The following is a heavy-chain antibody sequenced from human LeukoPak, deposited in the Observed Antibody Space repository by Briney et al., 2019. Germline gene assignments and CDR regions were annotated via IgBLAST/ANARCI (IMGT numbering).Heavy chain of an antibody. CDR1: GFTFSSYG. Sequence: GGSLRLSCAASGFTFSSYGMHWVRQAPSKGLEWVAFIRYDGSNKYYADSVKGRFTISRDNSKNTLYLQMNSLRAEDTAVYYCAKDRWGLRHGGYFDYWGQGTLVTVSS. CDR2: IRYDGSNK. CDR3: AKDRWGLRHGGYFDY. J-gene: IGHJ4*02. D-gene: IGHD3-10*01. V-gene: IGHV3-30*02.